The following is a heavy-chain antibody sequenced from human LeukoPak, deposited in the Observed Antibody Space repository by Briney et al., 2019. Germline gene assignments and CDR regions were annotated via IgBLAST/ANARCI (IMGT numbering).Heavy chain of an antibody. J-gene: IGHJ4*02. CDR1: GFTFSTYA. D-gene: IGHD6-13*01. CDR2: ISTNGGST. V-gene: IGHV3-64D*06. CDR3: VNGDQSSWYRTLLY. Sequence: GGSLRLSCSASGFTFSTYAMHWVRQAPGKGLEYVSAISTNGGSTYYADSVKGRFTISRDNSKNTLYLQMSSLRDEDTAMYYCVNGDQSSWYRTLLYWGQGTLVTVSS.